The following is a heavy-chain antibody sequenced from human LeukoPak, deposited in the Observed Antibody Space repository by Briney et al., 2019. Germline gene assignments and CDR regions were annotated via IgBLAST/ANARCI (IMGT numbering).Heavy chain of an antibody. D-gene: IGHD6-13*01. V-gene: IGHV1-46*01. Sequence: ASVKVSCTASGYSFTSYYMHWVRLAPGQGLEWMGIINPSGGSTSYAQKFQGRVTMTRDTSTSTVYMELSSLRSEDTAVYYCARVDGSSWLNDYWGQGTLVAVSS. J-gene: IGHJ4*02. CDR1: GYSFTSYY. CDR3: ARVDGSSWLNDY. CDR2: INPSGGST.